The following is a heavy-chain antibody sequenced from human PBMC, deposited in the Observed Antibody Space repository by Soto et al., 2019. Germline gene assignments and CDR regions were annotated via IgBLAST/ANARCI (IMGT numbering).Heavy chain of an antibody. CDR2: IIPMFGTT. CDR3: SRASIPGHSWYFWFDP. CDR1: GGTFSRYA. Sequence: QVQLVQSGAEVRKPGSSVKVSCKASGGTFSRYAINWVRQAPGQGLEWMGGIIPMFGTTNYAQKFKGRVTINGDGSNSTVYIGMKTLRFEGAALYFCSRASIPGHSWYFWFDPWGQGTLVTVSS. J-gene: IGHJ5*01. V-gene: IGHV1-69*01. D-gene: IGHD6-13*01.